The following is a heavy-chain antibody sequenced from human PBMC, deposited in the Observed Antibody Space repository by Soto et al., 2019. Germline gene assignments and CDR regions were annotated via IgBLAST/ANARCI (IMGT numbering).Heavy chain of an antibody. Sequence: SETLSLTCTVSGGSISSSSYYLTWIRQPPGEGLEWIGEVSHIGSTNYNPSLKSRVTISADTSKNQFSLELTSLTAADTAVYYCARAAIKRHRVEGQVCPSQTLDYWSQGTLVTVSS. CDR3: ARAAIKRHRVEGQVCPSQTLDY. D-gene: IGHD2-8*01. J-gene: IGHJ4*02. CDR1: GGSISSSSYY. CDR2: VSHIGST. V-gene: IGHV4-39*01.